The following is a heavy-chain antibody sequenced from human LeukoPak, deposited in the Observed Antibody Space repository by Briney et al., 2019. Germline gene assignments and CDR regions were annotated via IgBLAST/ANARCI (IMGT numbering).Heavy chain of an antibody. CDR2: IYYSGST. CDR3: ARGDIVVVPAAIRYYYYYYGMDV. CDR1: GGSISSSSYY. J-gene: IGHJ6*02. Sequence: SETLSLTCTVSGGSISSSSYYWGWIRQPPGKGLEWIGSIYYSGSTYYNPSLKSRVTISVDTSKNQFSLKLSSVTAADTAVYYCARGDIVVVPAAIRYYYYYYGMDVWGQGTTVTVSS. V-gene: IGHV4-39*07. D-gene: IGHD2-2*02.